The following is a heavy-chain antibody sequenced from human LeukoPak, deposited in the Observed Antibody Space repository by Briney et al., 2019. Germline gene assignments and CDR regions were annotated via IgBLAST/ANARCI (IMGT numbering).Heavy chain of an antibody. Sequence: GGTLRLSCAASGFTFYNHAMTWVRQAPGRGLEWVSTLGGSGRSTYYADSMKGRFTISRDNAKNSLYLQMNSLRAEDTAVYYCARDSKQPIFDYWGQGTLVTVSS. CDR2: LGGSGRST. CDR3: ARDSKQPIFDY. CDR1: GFTFYNHA. J-gene: IGHJ4*02. D-gene: IGHD1/OR15-1a*01. V-gene: IGHV3-23*01.